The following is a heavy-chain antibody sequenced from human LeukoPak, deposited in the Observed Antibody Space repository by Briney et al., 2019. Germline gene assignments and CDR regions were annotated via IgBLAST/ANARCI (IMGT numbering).Heavy chain of an antibody. CDR3: AKGDGEFAH. V-gene: IGHV5-51*01. D-gene: IGHD3-10*01. J-gene: IGHJ4*02. Sequence: GESLKISCKASAYSFSSYWIGWMRQMPGKGLEWMGVIYPADSDTRYSPSFQGQVTISADKSISTAYLQWSSLRASDTAVYYCAKGDGEFAHWGQGTLVTVSS. CDR1: AYSFSSYW. CDR2: IYPADSDT.